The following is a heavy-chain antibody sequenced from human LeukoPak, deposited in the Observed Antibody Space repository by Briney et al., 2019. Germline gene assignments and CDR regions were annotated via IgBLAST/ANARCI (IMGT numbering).Heavy chain of an antibody. CDR2: ISSSDSTI. CDR3: ARDSSMLRGPLVIYYFDF. D-gene: IGHD3-10*01. Sequence: PGGSLRLSCTVSGFTVSSNSMSWVRQAPGKGLEWVSYISSSDSTIYCADSVKGRFTISRDNSKNTLYLQMNSLRADDTAVYYCARDSSMLRGPLVIYYFDFWGQGTLVTVSS. CDR1: GFTVSSNS. V-gene: IGHV3-11*01. J-gene: IGHJ4*02.